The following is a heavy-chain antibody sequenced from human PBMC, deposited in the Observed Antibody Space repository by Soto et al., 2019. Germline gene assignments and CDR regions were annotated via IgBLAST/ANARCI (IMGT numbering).Heavy chain of an antibody. CDR2: INPNSGGT. CDR1: GYTFTGYY. V-gene: IGHV1-2*04. CDR3: ARHAGGRYNWFDP. Sequence: ASVKVSCKASGYTFTGYYMHWVRQAPGQGLEWMGWINPNSGGTNYAQKFQGWVTMTRDTSISTAYMELSRLRSDDTAVYYCARHAGGRYNWFDPWGQGTLVTVSS. J-gene: IGHJ5*02. D-gene: IGHD6-19*01.